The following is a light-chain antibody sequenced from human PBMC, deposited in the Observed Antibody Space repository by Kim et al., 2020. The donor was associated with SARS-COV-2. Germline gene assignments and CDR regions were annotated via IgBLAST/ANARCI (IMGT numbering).Light chain of an antibody. V-gene: IGLV3-9*01. CDR3: QVWDNNTWV. CDR1: KIGSKH. Sequence: SYELTQPLSVSVALGQTASITCGGDKIGSKHVHWYQQKAGQAPVLVIYRDSSRPAEIPERFSGSNSGNTATLTVSRAQAGDEADYYCQVWDNNTWVFGAGTQLTVL. J-gene: IGLJ3*02. CDR2: RDS.